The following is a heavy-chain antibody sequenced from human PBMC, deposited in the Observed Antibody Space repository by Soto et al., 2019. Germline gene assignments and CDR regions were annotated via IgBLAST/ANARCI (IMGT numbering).Heavy chain of an antibody. CDR3: AHLSTVTMRGEPDECFQH. J-gene: IGHJ1*01. CDR2: SYWDYDN. CDR1: GFSLSTSGVG. V-gene: IGHV2-5*02. Sequence: QITLKESGPTLVKPTQTLTLTCTFSGFSLSTSGVGVGWIRQPPGKALEWLALSYWDYDNRYSPSLKSRLTITKHTAKTQVVLAMTNMDPVDTATYYWAHLSTVTMRGEPDECFQHWGQGTLVTVSS. D-gene: IGHD4-17*01.